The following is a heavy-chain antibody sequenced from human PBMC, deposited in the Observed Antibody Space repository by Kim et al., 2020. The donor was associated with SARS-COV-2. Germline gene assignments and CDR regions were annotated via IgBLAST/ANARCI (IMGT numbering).Heavy chain of an antibody. J-gene: IGHJ3*01. V-gene: IGHV4-61*02. CDR1: GDSINSGSYC. CDR3: ARGAYYDSSGSRDAFNV. D-gene: IGHD3-22*01. Sequence: SETLSLTCTVSGDSINSGSYCWSWIRQPAGKGLELVGRICTTGSTNYNPSLKSRVTILVDTSKNQFSLRLNSVTAADTAVYYCARGAYYDSSGSRDAFNVWGQGTMVIVSS. CDR2: ICTTGST.